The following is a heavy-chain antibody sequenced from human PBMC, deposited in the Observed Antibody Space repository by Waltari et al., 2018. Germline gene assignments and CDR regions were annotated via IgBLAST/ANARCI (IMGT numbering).Heavy chain of an antibody. CDR1: GYSISSGYY. V-gene: IGHV4-38-2*02. J-gene: IGHJ4*02. CDR2: IYHSGST. CDR3: ASPGGYGSGSFTLNY. Sequence: QVQLQESGPGLVKPSETLSLTCTVSGYSISSGYYWGWIRKPPGKGLEWIGSIYHSGSTYYNPSLKRRGTISVDTSKNQFSLKRSSVTAADTAVYYCASPGGYGSGSFTLNYWGQGTLVTVSS. D-gene: IGHD3-10*01.